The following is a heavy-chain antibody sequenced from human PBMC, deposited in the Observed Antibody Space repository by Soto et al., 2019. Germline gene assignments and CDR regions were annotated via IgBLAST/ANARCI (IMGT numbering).Heavy chain of an antibody. D-gene: IGHD2-2*01. J-gene: IGHJ6*02. Sequence: QVQLQESGPGLVKPSGTLSLTCAVSGGSISSSNWWSWVRQPPGKGVEWIGEIYHSGSSNYNPSLKSRFTIPVDTSMTQFSLKLSSVTAADPAVYYCARGVVLVPAAIGTYGMDVWGQGTTVTVSS. CDR2: IYHSGSS. CDR1: GGSISSSNW. V-gene: IGHV4-4*02. CDR3: ARGVVLVPAAIGTYGMDV.